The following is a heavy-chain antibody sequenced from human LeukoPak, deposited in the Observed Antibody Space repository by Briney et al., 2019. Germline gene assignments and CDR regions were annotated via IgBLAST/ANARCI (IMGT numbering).Heavy chain of an antibody. CDR1: GFTFSRSS. V-gene: IGHV3-21*01. J-gene: IGHJ4*02. CDR2: ISSSSTYI. D-gene: IGHD2-2*02. Sequence: PGGSLRLSCAASGFTFSRSSMNWVRQAPGKGLEWVASISSSSTYIYYADSVKGRFTMSRDNAKNSLYLQMNSLRAEDTAVYYCARGWPYTPSFDYWGQGTLVTVSS. CDR3: ARGWPYTPSFDY.